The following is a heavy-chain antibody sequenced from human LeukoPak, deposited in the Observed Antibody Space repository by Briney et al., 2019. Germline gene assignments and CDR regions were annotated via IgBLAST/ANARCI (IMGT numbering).Heavy chain of an antibody. CDR3: AARVYTASAFDI. J-gene: IGHJ3*02. V-gene: IGHV3-23*01. D-gene: IGHD5-18*01. CDR1: RFTFSRYA. Sequence: GGSLRLSPAASRFTFSRYAMSCGRQAPGKGLERGSDISGIGGSTYYADSVKGRFTIYRDNSKNTLYPQMNSLRAGDTAVYYCAARVYTASAFDIWGQGTMVTVSS. CDR2: ISGIGGST.